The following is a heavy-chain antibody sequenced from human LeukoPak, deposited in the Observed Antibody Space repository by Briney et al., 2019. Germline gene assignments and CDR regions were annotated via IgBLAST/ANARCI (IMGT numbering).Heavy chain of an antibody. D-gene: IGHD3-10*01. V-gene: IGHV3-23*01. CDR1: GFTFSIYA. J-gene: IGHJ4*02. Sequence: GGSLRLSCAASGFTFSIYAMNWVRQAPGKGLEWVSGIIGSAESTYYADSVKGRFTISRDNAKSSLYLQMNSLRAEDTALYYCTRSPEGRPIDYWSQGTLVTVSS. CDR2: IIGSAEST. CDR3: TRSPEGRPIDY.